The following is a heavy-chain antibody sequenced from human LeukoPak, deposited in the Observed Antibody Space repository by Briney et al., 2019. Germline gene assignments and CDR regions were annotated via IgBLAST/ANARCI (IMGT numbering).Heavy chain of an antibody. CDR2: ISSSSYI. D-gene: IGHD3-16*01. J-gene: IGHJ4*02. CDR1: GFTFSSYS. CDR3: ARDQDYVWGSYPVDY. V-gene: IGHV3-21*01. Sequence: GGSLRLSCAASGFTFSSYSMNWVRQAPGKGLEWVSSISSSSYIYYADSVKGRFTISRDNAKNSLYLQMNSLRAEDTAVYYCARDQDYVWGSYPVDYWGQGTLVTVSS.